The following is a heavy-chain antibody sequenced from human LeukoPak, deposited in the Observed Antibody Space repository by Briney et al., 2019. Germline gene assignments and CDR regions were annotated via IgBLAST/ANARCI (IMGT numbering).Heavy chain of an antibody. Sequence: SETLSLTCAVSGGSISNSNWWSWVRQPPGKGLEWIGEIYHSGSTNYNPSLKSRVTISVDKSKNQFSLKLSSVTAADTAVYYCARTAYYYDSSGYYYFDYWGQGTLVTVSS. V-gene: IGHV4-4*02. J-gene: IGHJ4*02. CDR1: GGSISNSNW. CDR2: IYHSGST. D-gene: IGHD3-22*01. CDR3: ARTAYYYDSSGYYYFDY.